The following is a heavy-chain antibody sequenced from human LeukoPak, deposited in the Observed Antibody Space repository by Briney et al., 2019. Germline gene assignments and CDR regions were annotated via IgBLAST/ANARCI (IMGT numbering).Heavy chain of an antibody. J-gene: IGHJ4*02. CDR2: ISYDGSKK. D-gene: IGHD6-19*01. V-gene: IGHV3-30*18. Sequence: PGRSLRFSCAASGFTFSSYGMHWVRQAPGKGLEGVAVISYDGSKKYYADSVKGRFTISRDNSKNTLYLQMNSLRAEDTAVYYCAKDQYSSGWYSDYWGQGTLVTVFS. CDR3: AKDQYSSGWYSDY. CDR1: GFTFSSYG.